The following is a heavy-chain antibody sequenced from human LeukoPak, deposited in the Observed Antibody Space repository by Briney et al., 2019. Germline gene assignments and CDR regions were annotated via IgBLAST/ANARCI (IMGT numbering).Heavy chain of an antibody. CDR2: IIPIFGTA. D-gene: IGHD1-26*01. J-gene: IGHJ4*02. Sequence: SVKVSCKASGYTFTSYGISWVRQAPGQGLEWMGGIIPIFGTANYAQKFQGRVTITADESTSTAYMELSSLRSEDTAVYYCARDSRLGIIVGATIFDYWGQGTLVTVSS. CDR3: ARDSRLGIIVGATIFDY. V-gene: IGHV1-69*13. CDR1: GYTFTSYG.